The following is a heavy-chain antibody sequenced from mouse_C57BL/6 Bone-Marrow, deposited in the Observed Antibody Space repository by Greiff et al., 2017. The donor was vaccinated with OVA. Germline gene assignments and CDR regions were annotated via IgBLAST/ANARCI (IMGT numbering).Heavy chain of an antibody. CDR2: IDPETGGT. D-gene: IGHD2-5*01. J-gene: IGHJ4*01. Sequence: LQASGAELVRPGASVTLSCKASGYTFTDYEMHWVKQTPVPGLEWIGAIDPETGGTAYNPKFKGKAILTADKSSSTAYMELRSLTSEDSAVYYCTRGYSNYYAMDYWGQGTSVTVSS. CDR1: GYTFTDYE. V-gene: IGHV1-15*01. CDR3: TRGYSNYYAMDY.